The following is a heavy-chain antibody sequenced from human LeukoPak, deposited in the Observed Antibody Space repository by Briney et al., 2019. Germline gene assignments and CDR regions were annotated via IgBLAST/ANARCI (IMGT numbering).Heavy chain of an antibody. Sequence: SETLSLTCAVYGGSFSGYYWSWIRQPPGKGLEWIGEINHSGSTNYNPSLKSRVTMSVDTSKNQFSLKLSSVTAADTAVYYCVRLAYVNTSFFRLLDSWGRGTLVTVSS. CDR1: GGSFSGYY. CDR3: VRLAYVNTSFFRLLDS. CDR2: INHSGST. D-gene: IGHD2-2*01. V-gene: IGHV4-34*01. J-gene: IGHJ4*02.